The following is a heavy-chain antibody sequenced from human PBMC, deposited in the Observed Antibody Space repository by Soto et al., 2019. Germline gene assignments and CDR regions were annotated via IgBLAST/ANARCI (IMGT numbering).Heavy chain of an antibody. Sequence: PSETLSLTCTVSDGSISSYYWGWIRQPPGKGLEWIGYIFYTGSTNYNPSLKSRVTISVDTSKNQFSLKLSSVTAADTAVYYCARHYPIGNNWNYFDYRGQRTLVTVSS. CDR2: IFYTGST. V-gene: IGHV4-59*08. J-gene: IGHJ4*02. D-gene: IGHD1-1*01. CDR3: ARHYPIGNNWNYFDY. CDR1: DGSISSYY.